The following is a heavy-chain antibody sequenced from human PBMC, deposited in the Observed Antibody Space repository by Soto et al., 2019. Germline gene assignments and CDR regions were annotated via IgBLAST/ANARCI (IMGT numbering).Heavy chain of an antibody. CDR3: TRDGGGQVLRYFDWLPQPRCFDY. D-gene: IGHD3-9*01. J-gene: IGHJ4*02. V-gene: IGHV3-48*02. Sequence: GGSLRLSCAASGFTFSSYSMNWVRQAPGKGQEWVSYISSSSSTIYYADSVKGRFTISRDNAKNSLYLQMNSLRDEDTAVYYCTRDGGGQVLRYFDWLPQPRCFDYWGQGTLVTVSS. CDR1: GFTFSSYS. CDR2: ISSSSSTI.